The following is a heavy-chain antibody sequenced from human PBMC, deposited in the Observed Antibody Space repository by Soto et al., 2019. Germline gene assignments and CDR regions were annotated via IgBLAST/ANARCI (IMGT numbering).Heavy chain of an antibody. D-gene: IGHD1-7*01. J-gene: IGHJ4*02. CDR2: IYYSGLT. CDR3: AKHRTGTMDTY. Sequence: SETLSLTCSVSGASISESGYYWGWIRQPPGKGLEYIGNIYYSGLTHYSPSLKSRFTMSVDTSKNQFSLRLSSVTAADTAVYYCAKHRTGTMDTYWGQGTLVTVSS. V-gene: IGHV4-39*01. CDR1: GASISESGYY.